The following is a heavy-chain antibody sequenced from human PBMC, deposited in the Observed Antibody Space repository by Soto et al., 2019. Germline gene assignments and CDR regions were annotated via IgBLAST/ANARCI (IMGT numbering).Heavy chain of an antibody. D-gene: IGHD6-13*01. CDR3: ARQVAGIAAAANYYYYGMDV. CDR1: GGSISSSSYY. V-gene: IGHV4-39*01. Sequence: SETLSLTCTVSGGSISSSSYYWGWIRQPPGKGLEWIGSIYYSGSTYYNPSLKSRVTISVDTSKNQFSLKLSSVTAADTAVYYCARQVAGIAAAANYYYYGMDVWGQVTTVTVS. J-gene: IGHJ6*02. CDR2: IYYSGST.